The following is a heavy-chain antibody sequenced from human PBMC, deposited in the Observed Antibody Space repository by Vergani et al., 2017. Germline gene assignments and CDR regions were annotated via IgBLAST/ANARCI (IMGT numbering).Heavy chain of an antibody. CDR3: TRSECSGTTCYGHYFDL. CDR2: IKSDGRT. Sequence: VQLVESGGGVAQPGGSLRVSCSASGFRVTTYYMSWVRQAPGKGLEWVSVIKSDGRTSYAESVRGRFTISRDTSRNAVYLQMNILRVEDTGVYYCTRSECSGTTCYGHYFDLWGHGILVTVSS. J-gene: IGHJ4*01. D-gene: IGHD2-15*01. V-gene: IGHV3-66*02. CDR1: GFRVTTYY.